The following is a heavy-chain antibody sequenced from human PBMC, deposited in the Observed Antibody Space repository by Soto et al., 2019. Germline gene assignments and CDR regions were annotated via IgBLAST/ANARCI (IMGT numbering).Heavy chain of an antibody. CDR1: GFMFDDFG. Sequence: EVQLVESGGGVVRPGGSLRLSCAASGFMFDDFGMSWVRQAPGKGLEWVSGITWNSGSTGYADSVKGRFTISRDNAKTSLYLQMDSLRAEDTAFYYCARDGGVAVAVDAFDIWGQGTMVTVSS. CDR2: ITWNSGST. D-gene: IGHD6-19*01. J-gene: IGHJ3*02. V-gene: IGHV3-20*04. CDR3: ARDGGVAVAVDAFDI.